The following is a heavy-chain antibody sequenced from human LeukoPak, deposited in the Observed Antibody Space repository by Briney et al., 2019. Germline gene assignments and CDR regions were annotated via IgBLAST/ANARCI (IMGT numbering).Heavy chain of an antibody. CDR3: ARGQLVFDF. CDR1: RFTFSSYW. Sequence: PGGSLRLSCVVSRFTFSSYWMIWVRQAPGKGLEWVANIKEDGSEKYYVASVKGRFTISRDNAKKSLYLQMTSLTADDTAVYYCARGQLVFDFWGQGTLVTVSS. V-gene: IGHV3-7*01. CDR2: IKEDGSEK. J-gene: IGHJ4*02. D-gene: IGHD5-24*01.